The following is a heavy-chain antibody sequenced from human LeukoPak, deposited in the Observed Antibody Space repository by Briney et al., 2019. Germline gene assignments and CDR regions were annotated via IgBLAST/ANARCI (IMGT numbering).Heavy chain of an antibody. D-gene: IGHD5-18*01. CDR1: GGSISSSSYY. V-gene: IGHV4-39*01. CDR2: IYYSGST. Sequence: PSETLSLTCTVSGGSISSSSYYWGWIRQPPGKGLERIGSIYYSGSTYYNPSLKSRVTISVDTSKNQFSLKLSSVTAADTAVYYCARLNPRGYSYGVDVWGKGTTVTVSS. J-gene: IGHJ6*04. CDR3: ARLNPRGYSYGVDV.